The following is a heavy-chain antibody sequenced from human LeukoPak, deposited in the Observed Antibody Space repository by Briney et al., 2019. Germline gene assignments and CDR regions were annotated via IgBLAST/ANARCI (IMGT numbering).Heavy chain of an antibody. J-gene: IGHJ4*02. Sequence: GGSLRLSCAASGFTFSSYWMSWVRQAPGKGLEWVANIKQDGSEKYYVDSVKGRFTISRDNAKNSLYLQMNSLRAEDTAVYYCARVPRITMIVVDMRPRYFDYWGQGTLVTVSS. V-gene: IGHV3-7*01. CDR3: ARVPRITMIVVDMRPRYFDY. CDR2: IKQDGSEK. CDR1: GFTFSSYW. D-gene: IGHD3-22*01.